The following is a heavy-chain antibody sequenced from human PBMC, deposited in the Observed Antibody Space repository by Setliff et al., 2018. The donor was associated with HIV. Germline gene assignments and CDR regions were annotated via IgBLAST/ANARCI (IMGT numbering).Heavy chain of an antibody. V-gene: IGHV1-3*01. J-gene: IGHJ2*01. D-gene: IGHD4-17*01. Sequence: WASVKVSCKASGYTFTSYAIHWVRQAPGQSLEWMGWINAGYGNTKYSQKFQGRVTITRDASASTAYMELSSLRSEDTAVYYCARGSRGDYGDYGAFIRYFDRWGRGTLVTVSS. CDR3: ARGSRGDYGDYGAFIRYFDR. CDR2: INAGYGNT. CDR1: GYTFTSYA.